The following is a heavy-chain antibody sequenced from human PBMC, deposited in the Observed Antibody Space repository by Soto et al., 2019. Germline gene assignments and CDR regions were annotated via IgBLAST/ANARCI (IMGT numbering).Heavy chain of an antibody. Sequence: QVQLVQSGAEVKKPGASVKVSCKASGYTFTNYGISWVRQAPGQGLEWVGWISAYSGNTNYAQKLLGRVTMTTDTSTSTAYLDLMRRRSDDTAVYYWARERASGDYSDYWGQGTLVTVSS. V-gene: IGHV1-18*01. J-gene: IGHJ4*02. D-gene: IGHD3-16*01. CDR2: ISAYSGNT. CDR1: GYTFTNYG. CDR3: ARERASGDYSDY.